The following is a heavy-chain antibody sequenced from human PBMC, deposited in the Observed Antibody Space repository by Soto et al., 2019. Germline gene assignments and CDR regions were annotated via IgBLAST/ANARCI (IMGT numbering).Heavy chain of an antibody. CDR3: AKQLDDGGLDEY. V-gene: IGHV3-30*18. J-gene: IGHJ4*02. CDR2: TSKDGRSK. CDR1: GFTFSNYG. Sequence: QVLLVESGGGVVQPGRSLRLSCAASGFTFSNYGMHWVRQAPGKGLEWVAVTSKDGRSKNYADSVRGRFTVYRDNSKNTVWLQMDSLRGEDTGVYYCAKQLDDGGLDEYWGQGTLVSVSS. D-gene: IGHD4-17*01.